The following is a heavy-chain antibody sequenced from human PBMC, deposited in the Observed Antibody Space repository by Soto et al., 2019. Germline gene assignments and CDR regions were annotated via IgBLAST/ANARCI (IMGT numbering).Heavy chain of an antibody. CDR3: ARVSVTSYYYYGMDV. CDR1: GDSISSYY. J-gene: IGHJ6*02. Sequence: QVQLQESGPGLVKPSETLSLTCTVSGDSISSYYWSWMRQPAGKGLEWIGRIYTSGSSNYNPSLKSRVTLSVDTSKNQFSLKLSSVTAADTAVYYCARVSVTSYYYYGMDVWGQGTTVTVSS. V-gene: IGHV4-4*07. CDR2: IYTSGSS. D-gene: IGHD4-4*01.